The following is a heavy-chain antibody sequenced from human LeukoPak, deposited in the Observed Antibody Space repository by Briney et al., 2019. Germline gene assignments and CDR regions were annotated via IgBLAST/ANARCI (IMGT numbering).Heavy chain of an antibody. V-gene: IGHV4-61*02. Sequence: SQTLSLTCTVSGGSISSGSYYWSWIRQPAGKGLEWIGRIYTSGSTNYNPSLKSRVTISVDTSKNQFSLKLSSVTAADTAVYYFAEGFSSGWYYLELLGQGTLVTVSS. CDR2: IYTSGST. CDR3: AEGFSSGWYYLEL. J-gene: IGHJ4*02. CDR1: GGSISSGSYY. D-gene: IGHD6-19*01.